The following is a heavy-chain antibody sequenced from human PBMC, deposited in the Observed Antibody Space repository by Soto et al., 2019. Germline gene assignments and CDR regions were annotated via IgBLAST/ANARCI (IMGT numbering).Heavy chain of an antibody. V-gene: IGHV4-34*01. D-gene: IGHD3-10*01. Sequence: SETLSLTCTVYGGSFSGYYWSWIRQPPGKGLEWIGEINHSGSTNSNPSLKSRVSISGGTSNNQFSLKLSSVTAADTAVYYCARGRGDGYNQHWFFDLWGRGALVTVS. J-gene: IGHJ2*01. CDR2: INHSGST. CDR3: ARGRGDGYNQHWFFDL. CDR1: GGSFSGYY.